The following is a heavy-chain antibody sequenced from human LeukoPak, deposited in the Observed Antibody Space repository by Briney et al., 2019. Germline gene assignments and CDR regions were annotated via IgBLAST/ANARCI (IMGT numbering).Heavy chain of an antibody. D-gene: IGHD1-26*01. CDR2: ISAYNCNT. V-gene: IGHV1-18*04. Sequence: GSVNVSCAASGDTFSSYGISWVRQAAGHGVAWMGWISAYNCNTNYAQKHQGRVTMTTDTSTSTAYMKLRSLRSDDTPVYYCARVGGSYNDYWGQGTLVTVSS. CDR1: GDTFSSYG. J-gene: IGHJ4*02. CDR3: ARVGGSYNDY.